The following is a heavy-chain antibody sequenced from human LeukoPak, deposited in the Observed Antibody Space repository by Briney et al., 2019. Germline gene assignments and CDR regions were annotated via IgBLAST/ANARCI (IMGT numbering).Heavy chain of an antibody. CDR1: GFTFSNYD. Sequence: PGGSLRLSCAASGFTFSNYDMNWVRQAPGKGLEWVSFIGSSGSPIYYADSVKGRFTISRDNAKNSLYLQMSSLRVEGTAVYYCARGPAGDPFDHWGQGTLVTVSS. CDR3: ARGPAGDPFDH. D-gene: IGHD3-16*01. J-gene: IGHJ4*02. CDR2: IGSSGSPI. V-gene: IGHV3-48*03.